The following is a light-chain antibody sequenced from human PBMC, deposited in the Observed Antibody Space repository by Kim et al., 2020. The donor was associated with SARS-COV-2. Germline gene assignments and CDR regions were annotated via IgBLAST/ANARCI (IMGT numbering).Light chain of an antibody. CDR1: SLRSYY. Sequence: AVYVALGQTVRITCQGDSLRSYYASWYQQKPGQAPVLVFYGKNSRPSGIPDRFSGSSSGNTASLTITGAQAEDEADYYCNSRDSSGFGGGTKLTVL. V-gene: IGLV3-19*01. CDR2: GKN. J-gene: IGLJ3*02. CDR3: NSRDSSG.